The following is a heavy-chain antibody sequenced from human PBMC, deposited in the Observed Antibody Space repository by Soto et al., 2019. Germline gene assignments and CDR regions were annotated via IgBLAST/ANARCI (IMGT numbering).Heavy chain of an antibody. CDR1: GGSFSGYY. V-gene: IGHV4-34*01. Sequence: SETLSLTCAVYGGSFSGYYWSWIRQPPGKGLEWIGEINHSGSTNYNPSLKSRVTISVDTSKNQFSLKLSSVTAADTAVYYCARARPHMTWTNFDYWGQGTLVTVSS. CDR3: ARARPHMTWTNFDY. J-gene: IGHJ4*02. CDR2: INHSGST. D-gene: IGHD6-6*01.